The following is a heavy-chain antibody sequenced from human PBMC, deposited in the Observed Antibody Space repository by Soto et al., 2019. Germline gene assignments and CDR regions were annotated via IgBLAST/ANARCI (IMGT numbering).Heavy chain of an antibody. CDR1: GGSISSSSYY. J-gene: IGHJ4*02. V-gene: IGHV4-39*02. Sequence: TSETLSLTCTVSGGSISSSSYYWGWIRQPPGKGLEWIGSIYYSGSTYYNPSLKSRVTISVDTSKNQFSLRAEDTSVYYCAREYSLAVVAPGYWGQGILVTVSS. CDR3: AREYSLAVVAPGY. D-gene: IGHD3-22*01. CDR2: IYYSGST.